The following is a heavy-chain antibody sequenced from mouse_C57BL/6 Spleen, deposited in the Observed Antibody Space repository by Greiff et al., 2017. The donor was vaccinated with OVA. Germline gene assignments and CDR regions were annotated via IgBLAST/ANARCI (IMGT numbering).Heavy chain of an antibody. CDR3: AINVFAY. V-gene: IGHV5-17*01. Sequence: DVKLVESGGGLVKPGGSLKLSCAASGFTFSDYGMHWVRQAPEKGLEWVAYISSGSSTIYYADTVKGRFTISRDNAKNTLFLQMTSLRSEDTAMYYCAINVFAYWGQGTLVTVSA. CDR1: GFTFSDYG. CDR2: ISSGSSTI. J-gene: IGHJ3*01.